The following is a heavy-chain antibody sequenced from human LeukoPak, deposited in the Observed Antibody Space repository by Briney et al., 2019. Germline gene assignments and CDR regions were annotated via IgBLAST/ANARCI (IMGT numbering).Heavy chain of an antibody. CDR3: ARLAAAGHSDY. J-gene: IGHJ4*02. V-gene: IGHV3-64D*06. CDR1: EFTFGTYA. D-gene: IGHD6-13*01. CDR2: ISSNGRDT. Sequence: GGSLRLSCSASEFTFGTYAMLWVRQAPGKGLEYVSAISSNGRDTYYAASVRGRFSISRVNSNNTLYLQMSSLRPEDTAMYYCARLAAAGHSDYWGQGSLVAVSS.